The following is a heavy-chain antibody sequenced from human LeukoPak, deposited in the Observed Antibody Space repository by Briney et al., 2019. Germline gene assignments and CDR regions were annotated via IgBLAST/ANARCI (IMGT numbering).Heavy chain of an antibody. Sequence: AGGSLRLSCAASGFTFSSYAMSWVRQAPGKGLEWVSAISGRGGSTYYGDSGKGRFTISRDNSKNTMYLQVNSLRAEDTAVYYCAKDVSGYGSGKYWGQGTLVTVSS. J-gene: IGHJ4*02. CDR1: GFTFSSYA. V-gene: IGHV3-23*01. D-gene: IGHD3-10*01. CDR3: AKDVSGYGSGKY. CDR2: ISGRGGST.